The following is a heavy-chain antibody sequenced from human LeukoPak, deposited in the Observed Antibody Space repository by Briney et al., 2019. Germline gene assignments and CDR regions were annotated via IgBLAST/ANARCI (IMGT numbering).Heavy chain of an antibody. CDR3: ASSGSPLWFGELYWFDP. Sequence: GGSLRLSCAASGFTFSSYSMNWVRQAPGKALEWVSSISSSSSYIYYADSVKGRFTISRDNAKNSLYLQMNSLRAEDTAVYYCASSGSPLWFGELYWFDPWGQGTLVTVSS. CDR2: ISSSSSYI. CDR1: GFTFSSYS. J-gene: IGHJ5*02. V-gene: IGHV3-21*01. D-gene: IGHD3-10*01.